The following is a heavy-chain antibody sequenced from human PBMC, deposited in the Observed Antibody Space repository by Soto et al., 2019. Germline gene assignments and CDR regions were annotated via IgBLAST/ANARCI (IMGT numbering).Heavy chain of an antibody. V-gene: IGHV4-61*01. Sequence: PSETLSLTCTVSGGSVSSGSYYWSWIRQPPGKELEWIGSIYNSGSTNYNPSLKSRVTISVDTSKSQLSLKLTSVTAADTAVYCCARGLGILAMSKFVSRGCYFDYWGPGTLVTVSS. CDR3: ARGLGILAMSKFVSRGCYFDY. CDR1: GGSVSSGSYY. J-gene: IGHJ4*02. D-gene: IGHD5-12*01. CDR2: IYNSGST.